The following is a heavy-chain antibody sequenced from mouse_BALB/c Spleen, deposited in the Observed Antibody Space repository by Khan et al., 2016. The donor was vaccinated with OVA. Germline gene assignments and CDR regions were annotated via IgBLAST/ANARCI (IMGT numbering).Heavy chain of an antibody. CDR3: ARTARIKY. CDR2: ISYSGST. CDR1: GYSITSGYG. Sequence: EVQLQESGPGLVKPSQSLSLTCTVTGYSITSGYGWNWIRQFPGNKLEWMGYISYSGSTNYNPSLKSRISITRDTSKNQFFLQLNSVTTVDTATXYCARTARIKYWGQGTTLTVSS. J-gene: IGHJ2*01. D-gene: IGHD1-2*01. V-gene: IGHV3-2*02.